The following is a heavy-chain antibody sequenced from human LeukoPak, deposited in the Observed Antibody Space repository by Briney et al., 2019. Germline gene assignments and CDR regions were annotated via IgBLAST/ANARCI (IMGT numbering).Heavy chain of an antibody. V-gene: IGHV4-34*01. CDR3: PRSEGHDYGDLYYFDY. J-gene: IGHJ4*02. CDR1: GGSFSVYY. CDR2: INHSGST. Sequence: SDTLSLTCAVYGGSFSVYYWSWIRQPPGKGLDWIGEINHSGSTNYNPSLKSRVTISVDTSKNQFSLKLSSVTAADTAVYYCPRSEGHDYGDLYYFDYWGQGTLVTVSS. D-gene: IGHD4-17*01.